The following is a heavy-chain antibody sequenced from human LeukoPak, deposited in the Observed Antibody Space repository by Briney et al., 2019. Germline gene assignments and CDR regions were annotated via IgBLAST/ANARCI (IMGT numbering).Heavy chain of an antibody. CDR2: INHSGST. CDR1: GGSFSGYY. Sequence: PSETLSLTCAVYGGSFSGYYWSWIRQPPGKGLEWIGEINHSGSTNYNPSLKSRVTISVDTSKNQFSLKLSSVTAADTAVYYCARGSLDILTGYDLDYWGQGTLVTVSS. CDR3: ARGSLDILTGYDLDY. D-gene: IGHD3-9*01. J-gene: IGHJ4*02. V-gene: IGHV4-34*01.